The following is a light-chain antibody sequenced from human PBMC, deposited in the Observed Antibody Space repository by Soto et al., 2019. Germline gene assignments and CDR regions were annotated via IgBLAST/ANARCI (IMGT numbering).Light chain of an antibody. CDR1: SSNIGSHP. CDR3: ASWDNSLNGPYV. Sequence: QSVLTQPPSASGTPGQRVTISCSGSSSNIGSHPVNWYQQLPGTAPKLLLYDDNQRPSGVPDRFSASKSGASASLAISGLQSEDEATYYCASWDNSLNGPYVFGAGTKVTVL. V-gene: IGLV1-44*01. J-gene: IGLJ1*01. CDR2: DDN.